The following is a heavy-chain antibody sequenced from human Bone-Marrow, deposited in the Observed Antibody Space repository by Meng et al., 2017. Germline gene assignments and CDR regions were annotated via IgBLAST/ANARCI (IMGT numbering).Heavy chain of an antibody. CDR2: IKQDGSEK. D-gene: IGHD3-22*01. CDR1: GFTFSSYW. J-gene: IGHJ2*01. V-gene: IGHV3-7*03. CDR3: ARARYYYDSSGYYYFDWYFDL. Sequence: GESLKISCAASGFTFSSYWMSWVRQAPGKGLEWVANIKQDGSEKYYVDSVKGRFTISRDNAKNSLYLQMNSLRAEDTAVYYCARARYYYDSSGYYYFDWYFDLWGRGTLVTVSS.